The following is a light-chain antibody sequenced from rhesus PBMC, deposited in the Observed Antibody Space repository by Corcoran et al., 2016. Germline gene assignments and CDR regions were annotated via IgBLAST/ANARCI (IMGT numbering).Light chain of an antibody. J-gene: IGKJ1*01. CDR1: QSVGSF. V-gene: IGKV3-24*04. CDR2: GAS. Sequence: ETVVTQSPATLSLSPGERATLSCRASQSVGSFLAWYQQKPGQPPRLLIYGASSRATGIPDRFSGSGSGTDFTLPISSLEPEDVGVYYCQQSSNLWTFGQGTKVEIK. CDR3: QQSSNLWT.